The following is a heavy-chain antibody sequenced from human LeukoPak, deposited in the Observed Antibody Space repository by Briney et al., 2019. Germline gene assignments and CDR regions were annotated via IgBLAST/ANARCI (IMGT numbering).Heavy chain of an antibody. CDR3: ASVPDYDILTGYSPYYFDY. CDR2: IYHSGST. Sequence: SETLSLTCAVSGGSISSSNWWSWVRQPPGKGLEWIGEIYHSGSTNYNLSLKSRVTISVDKSKNQFSLKLSSVTAADTAVYYCASVPDYDILTGYSPYYFDYWGQGTLVTVSS. CDR1: GGSISSSNW. V-gene: IGHV4-4*02. J-gene: IGHJ4*02. D-gene: IGHD3-9*01.